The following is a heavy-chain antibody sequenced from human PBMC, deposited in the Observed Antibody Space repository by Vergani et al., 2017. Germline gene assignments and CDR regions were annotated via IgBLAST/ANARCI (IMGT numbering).Heavy chain of an antibody. V-gene: IGHV3-30*02. CDR3: AKDWLGYCSSTSCHAFDI. CDR1: GSTFSSYG. CDR2: IRYDGSNK. J-gene: IGHJ3*02. Sequence: QVQLVESGGGVVQPGGSLRLSCAASGSTFSSYGMHWVRQAPGKGLEGVAFIRYDGSNKYYADSVKGRFTISRDNSKNTLYLQMNSLRAEDTAVYYCAKDWLGYCSSTSCHAFDIWGQGTMVTVSS. D-gene: IGHD2-2*01.